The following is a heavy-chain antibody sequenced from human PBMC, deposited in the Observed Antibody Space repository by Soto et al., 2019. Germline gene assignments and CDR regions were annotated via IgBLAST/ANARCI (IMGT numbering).Heavy chain of an antibody. CDR2: ICNSGTT. CDR1: GGPIRSYC. V-gene: IGHV4-59*03. D-gene: IGHD3-22*01. J-gene: IGHJ6*03. CDR3: AGGESIVVSTRRLMDV. Sequence: QVQLQESGPTLVKPSETLSLTCTVSGGPIRSYCWTWIRQPPGEGLEWIGGICNSGTTTYNPSLRSRVAISVDNKKLQFSLQLSSVTVADTAFCYCAGGESIVVSTRRLMDVWGKGTTVTVSS.